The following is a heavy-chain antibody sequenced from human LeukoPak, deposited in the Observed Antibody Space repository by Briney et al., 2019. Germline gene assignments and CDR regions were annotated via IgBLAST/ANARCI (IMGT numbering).Heavy chain of an antibody. Sequence: SETLSLTCAVYGGSFSGYYWSWIRQPPGKGLEWIGEINHSGSTNYNPSLKSRVTISVDTSKSQFSLKLNSMTAADTAVYYCARGAQTYYDKAPVDYWGQGTLVTVSS. D-gene: IGHD3-22*01. V-gene: IGHV4-34*01. CDR3: ARGAQTYYDKAPVDY. CDR1: GGSFSGYY. J-gene: IGHJ4*02. CDR2: INHSGST.